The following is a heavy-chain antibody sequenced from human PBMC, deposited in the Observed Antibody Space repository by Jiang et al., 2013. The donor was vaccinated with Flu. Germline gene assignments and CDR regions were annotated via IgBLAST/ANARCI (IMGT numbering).Heavy chain of an antibody. CDR1: ISSGDYY. Sequence: ISSGDYYWSWIRQPPGKGLEWIGYIYYSGSTYYNPSLKSRVTISVDTSKNQFSLKLSSVTAADTAVYYCARVWFGDLYFDYWGQGTLVTVSS. J-gene: IGHJ4*02. V-gene: IGHV4-30-4*01. CDR2: IYYSGST. CDR3: ARVWFGDLYFDY. D-gene: IGHD3-10*01.